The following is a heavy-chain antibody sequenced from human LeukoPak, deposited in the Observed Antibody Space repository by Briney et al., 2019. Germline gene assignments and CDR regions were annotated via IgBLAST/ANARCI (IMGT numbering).Heavy chain of an antibody. J-gene: IGHJ4*02. CDR3: TRARGWAAAGTGGAYYFDY. D-gene: IGHD6-13*01. CDR1: GGSISSGGYY. Sequence: PSETLSLTCTVSGGSISSGGYYWSWIRQHPGKGLEWIGYIYYSGSTYYNPSLKSRVTISVDTSKNQFSLKLSSVTAADTAVYYCTRARGWAAAGTGGAYYFDYWGQGTLVTVSS. V-gene: IGHV4-31*03. CDR2: IYYSGST.